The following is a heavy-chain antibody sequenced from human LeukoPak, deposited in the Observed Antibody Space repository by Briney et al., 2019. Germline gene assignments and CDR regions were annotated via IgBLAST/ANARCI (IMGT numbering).Heavy chain of an antibody. Sequence: GGSLRLSCAASGFTFSSYEMNWVRQAPGKGLEWVSYISSSGSTIYYADSVKGRFTISRDNSKNTLYVQMNSLRAEDTAVYYCAKESMWFGESNPFDYWGQGTLVTVSS. D-gene: IGHD3-10*01. J-gene: IGHJ4*02. CDR2: ISSSGSTI. V-gene: IGHV3-48*03. CDR1: GFTFSSYE. CDR3: AKESMWFGESNPFDY.